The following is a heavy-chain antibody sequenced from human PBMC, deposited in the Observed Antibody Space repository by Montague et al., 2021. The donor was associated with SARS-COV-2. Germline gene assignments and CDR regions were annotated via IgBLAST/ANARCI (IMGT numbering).Heavy chain of an antibody. CDR3: ARRYCSSTSCPNWFDP. CDR2: IYHSGST. CDR1: GGSISSSNW. V-gene: IGHV4-4*02. J-gene: IGHJ5*02. D-gene: IGHD2-2*01. Sequence: SETLSLTCAVSGGSISSSNWWSWVRQPPGKGLEWIGEIYHSGSTNYNPSLKSRVTISVDKSKNQFYLKLSSVTAADMAVYYCARRYCSSTSCPNWFDPWGQGTLVTVSS.